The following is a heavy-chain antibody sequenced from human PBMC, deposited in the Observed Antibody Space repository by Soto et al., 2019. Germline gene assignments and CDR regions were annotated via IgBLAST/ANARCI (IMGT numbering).Heavy chain of an antibody. J-gene: IGHJ6*02. CDR3: ARGPTLYRSRTSCYSPYYYYGMDV. V-gene: IGHV4-34*01. CDR1: GGSFSGYY. D-gene: IGHD2-2*02. CDR2: INHSGST. Sequence: SSETLSLTCAVYGGSFSGYYWSWIRQPPGKGLEWIGEINHSGSTNYNPSLKSRVTISVDTSKNQFSLKLSSVTAADTAVYYCARGPTLYRSRTSCYSPYYYYGMDVWGQGTTVTVSS.